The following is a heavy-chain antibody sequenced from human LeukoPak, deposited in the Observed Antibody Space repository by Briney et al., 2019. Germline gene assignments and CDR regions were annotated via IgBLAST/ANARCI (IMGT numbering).Heavy chain of an antibody. CDR2: ISASGGST. CDR1: GFTFSSYA. D-gene: IGHD5-12*01. V-gene: IGHV3-23*01. J-gene: IGHJ5*02. CDR3: AKDVVATIGGPNWFDP. Sequence: GGSLRLSCAVSGFTFSSYAMSWVRQAPGKGLEWVSLISASGGSTYYADSVKGRFTISRDNSKNTLYLQMNSLRAEDTALYYCAKDVVATIGGPNWFDPWGQGTLVTVSS.